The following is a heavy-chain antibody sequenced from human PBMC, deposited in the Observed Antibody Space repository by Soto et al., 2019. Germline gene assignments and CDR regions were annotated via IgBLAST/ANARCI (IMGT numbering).Heavy chain of an antibody. V-gene: IGHV1-3*01. Sequence: ASVKVSCKASGYTFTSYAMHWVRQAPGQRLKWMGWINAGNGNTKYSQKFQGRVTITRDTSASTAYMELSSLRSEDTAVYYCARAVVTPTPTYYYYYGMDVWGQGTTVTVSS. CDR1: GYTFTSYA. CDR3: ARAVVTPTPTYYYYYGMDV. D-gene: IGHD2-15*01. J-gene: IGHJ6*02. CDR2: INAGNGNT.